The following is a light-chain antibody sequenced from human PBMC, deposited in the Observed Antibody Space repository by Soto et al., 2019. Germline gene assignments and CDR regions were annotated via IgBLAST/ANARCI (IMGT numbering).Light chain of an antibody. J-gene: IGKJ2*01. Sequence: EIVLTQSPGTLSLSPGERATLSCRASQSVSSSYLAWYQQKPGQAPRLLIYGASSRATGIPDRFSGSGSGTDFTLTISRLEHKDFAVYYYQQYGSSPRTFGQGTKLEIK. CDR1: QSVSSSY. CDR2: GAS. CDR3: QQYGSSPRT. V-gene: IGKV3-20*01.